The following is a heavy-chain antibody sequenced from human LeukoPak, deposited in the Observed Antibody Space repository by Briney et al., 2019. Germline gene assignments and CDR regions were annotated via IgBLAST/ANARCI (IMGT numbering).Heavy chain of an antibody. V-gene: IGHV3-48*04. CDR3: ARDGDRKTGYFVVVPAARSPRAAFDI. CDR1: GFTFSSYS. CDR2: ISISTSTI. Sequence: GGSLRLSCAASGFTFSSYSMNWVRQAPGKGPEWVSYISISTSTIYYADSVKGRFTISRDNAKNSLYLQMNSLRAEDTAVYYCARDGDRKTGYFVVVPAARSPRAAFDIWGQGTMVTVSS. J-gene: IGHJ3*02. D-gene: IGHD2-2*01.